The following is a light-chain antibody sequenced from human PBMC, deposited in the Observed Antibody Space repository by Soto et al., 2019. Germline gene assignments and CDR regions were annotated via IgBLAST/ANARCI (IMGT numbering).Light chain of an antibody. CDR2: DAS. CDR3: QQRSNWPLT. Sequence: EIVLTQSPATVSLSLGERATLSCRASQSVSIYLAWYQQKPGQAPRLLIYDASNRASDIPARFSGSGSETDFTLTISSLEPEDFAIYYCQQRSNWPLTFGGGTKVEIK. J-gene: IGKJ4*01. V-gene: IGKV3-11*01. CDR1: QSVSIY.